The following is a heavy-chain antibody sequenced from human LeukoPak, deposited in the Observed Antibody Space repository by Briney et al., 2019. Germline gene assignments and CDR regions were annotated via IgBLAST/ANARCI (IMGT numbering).Heavy chain of an antibody. Sequence: AGGSLRLSCAASGLTFSSYAMHWVRQAPGKGLEWVAVISYDGSNKYYADSVKGRFTISRDNSKNTLYLQMNSLRAEDTAVYYCAKDMVDFDYWGQGTLVTVSS. CDR2: ISYDGSNK. J-gene: IGHJ4*02. CDR3: AKDMVDFDY. CDR1: GLTFSSYA. V-gene: IGHV3-30-3*01. D-gene: IGHD4/OR15-4a*01.